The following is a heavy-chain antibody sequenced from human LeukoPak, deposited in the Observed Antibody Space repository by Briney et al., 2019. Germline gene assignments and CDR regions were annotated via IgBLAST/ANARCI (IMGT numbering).Heavy chain of an antibody. Sequence: GGSLRLSCAASGFTFSSYGMHWVRQAPGKGLEWVAVISYDGSNKYYADSVKGRFTISRDNSKNTLYLQMNSLRAEDTAVYYCAKDLGYYDILTGYSWGQGTLVTVSS. CDR1: GFTFSSYG. D-gene: IGHD3-9*01. V-gene: IGHV3-30*18. J-gene: IGHJ4*02. CDR2: ISYDGSNK. CDR3: AKDLGYYDILTGYS.